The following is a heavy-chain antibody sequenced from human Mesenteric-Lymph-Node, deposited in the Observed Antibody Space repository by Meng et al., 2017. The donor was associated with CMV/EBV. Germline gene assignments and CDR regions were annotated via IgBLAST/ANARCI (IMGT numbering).Heavy chain of an antibody. D-gene: IGHD3-10*01. V-gene: IGHV5-51*01. CDR3: ARQGFGRVGYFDY. Sequence: CKGSGYSCTSYWIGWVRQMPGKGLEWMAIIYPDDSDTRYSPSFQGQVTISVDKSISTAYLQWSSLKASDTAMYYCARQGFGRVGYFDYWGQGTLVTVSS. J-gene: IGHJ4*02. CDR2: IYPDDSDT. CDR1: GYSCTSYW.